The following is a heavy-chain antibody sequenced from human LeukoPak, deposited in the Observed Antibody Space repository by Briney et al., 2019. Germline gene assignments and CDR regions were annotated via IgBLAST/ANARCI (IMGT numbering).Heavy chain of an antibody. V-gene: IGHV4-34*01. Sequence: SETLSLTCAVYGGSFSGYYWSWIRQPPGKGLEWIGEINHSGSTNYNPSLKSRVTISVDTSKNQFSLKLSSVTAADTAAYYCARVSSSKYYYYYYMDVWGKGTTVTVSS. CDR2: INHSGST. D-gene: IGHD6-6*01. CDR3: ARVSSSKYYYYYYMDV. CDR1: GGSFSGYY. J-gene: IGHJ6*03.